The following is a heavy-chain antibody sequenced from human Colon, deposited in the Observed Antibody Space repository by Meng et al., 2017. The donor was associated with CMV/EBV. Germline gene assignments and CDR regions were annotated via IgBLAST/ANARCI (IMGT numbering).Heavy chain of an antibody. D-gene: IGHD1-7*01. CDR2: IYHSGST. CDR3: ARDLGAGYNWNYGYNWFDP. CDR1: GGSISSSNW. V-gene: IGHV4-4*02. Sequence: QRRLQGSGPGLVKPSGTLSLTFAVLGGSISSSNWWSWVRQPPGKGLEWIGEIYHSGSTNYNLSLKSRVTISVDKSKNQFSLKLSSVTAADTAVYYCARDLGAGYNWNYGYNWFDPWGQGTLVTVSS. J-gene: IGHJ5*02.